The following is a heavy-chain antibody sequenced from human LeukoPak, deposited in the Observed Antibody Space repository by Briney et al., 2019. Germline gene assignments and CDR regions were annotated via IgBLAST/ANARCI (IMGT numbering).Heavy chain of an antibody. CDR1: DGSISSSSNY. V-gene: IGHV4-39*01. CDR3: ARHGGYCSSTSCFEYFQY. D-gene: IGHD2-2*01. Sequence: SETLSLTCTVSDGSISSSSNYWGWGRQAPGKGVEWNGSICNRGSTYYNPSLTIRVTISVSPSNTLFSMKLNSVTAADTAVYYCARHGGYCSSTSCFEYFQYCGQGTRVTVPS. CDR2: ICNRGST. J-gene: IGHJ1*01.